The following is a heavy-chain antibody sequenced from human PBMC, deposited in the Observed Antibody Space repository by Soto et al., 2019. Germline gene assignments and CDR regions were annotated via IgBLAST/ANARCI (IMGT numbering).Heavy chain of an antibody. D-gene: IGHD6-13*01. CDR2: IYSSGSS. CDR1: GASISSSSYY. CDR3: ARQGGAAAGRRYFDY. Sequence: SETLSLTCTVSGASISSSSYYWGWIRQPPGKGLEWIGSIYSSGSSYYNPSLKSRVTISVDTSKNQFSLKLSSVTAADTAVYYCARQGGAAAGRRYFDYWGQGTLVTVSS. J-gene: IGHJ4*02. V-gene: IGHV4-39*01.